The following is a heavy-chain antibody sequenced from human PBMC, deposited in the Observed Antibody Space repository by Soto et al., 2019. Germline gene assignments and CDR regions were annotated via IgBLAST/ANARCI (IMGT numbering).Heavy chain of an antibody. D-gene: IGHD6-19*01. V-gene: IGHV3-21*06. Sequence: PGGSLRLSCVGSGFTFSGYSMAWVRQAPGRGLEWVASISSRSTNIDYADSVKGRFTISRDSAKNLVSLQMSSLRGEDTALYYCAKFTEPGYSSIWYYFEYWGQGTPVTVSS. CDR2: ISSRSTNI. CDR3: AKFTEPGYSSIWYYFEY. CDR1: GFTFSGYS. J-gene: IGHJ4*02.